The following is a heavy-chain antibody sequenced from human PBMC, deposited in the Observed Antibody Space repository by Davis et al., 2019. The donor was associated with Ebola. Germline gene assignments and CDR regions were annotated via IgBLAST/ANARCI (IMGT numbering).Heavy chain of an antibody. Sequence: GGSLRLSCAVSGFTFNYYAMNWVRQAPGKGLEWVAAIIANGANTYYADSVKGRFTLSRDNSKSTVYLQMNSLRAEDTAVYYCAKFGGGAGRREYWGQGTLVTVTS. V-gene: IGHV3-23*01. D-gene: IGHD6-6*01. J-gene: IGHJ4*02. CDR1: GFTFNYYA. CDR3: AKFGGGAGRREY. CDR2: IIANGANT.